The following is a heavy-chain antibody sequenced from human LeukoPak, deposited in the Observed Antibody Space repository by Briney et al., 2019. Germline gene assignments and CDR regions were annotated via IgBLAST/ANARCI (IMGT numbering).Heavy chain of an antibody. CDR1: GGSISYYY. V-gene: IGHV4-59*01. Sequence: SETLSLTCTVSGGSISYYYWTWIRQSPGKGLEWIGYMYSNGVTDYNPSLKSRVTISLDTSKHQVSLELSSVTAADTAIYYCARETRVEMAAITYYYFDHWGQGTLVTVSP. D-gene: IGHD5-24*01. CDR2: MYSNGVT. CDR3: ARETRVEMAAITYYYFDH. J-gene: IGHJ4*02.